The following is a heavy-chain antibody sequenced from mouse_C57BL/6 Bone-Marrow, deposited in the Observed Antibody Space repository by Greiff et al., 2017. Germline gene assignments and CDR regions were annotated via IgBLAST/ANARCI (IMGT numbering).Heavy chain of an antibody. CDR2: IYPGSGNT. J-gene: IGHJ1*03. V-gene: IGHV1-76*01. D-gene: IGHD2-4*01. CDR3: AIYYDYDGYFDV. CDR1: GYTFTDYY. Sequence: QVQLQQSGAELVRPGASVKLSCKASGYTFTDYYINWVKQRPGQGLEWIARIYPGSGNTYYNEKFKGKATLTAEKSSSTAYMQLSSLTSEDSAVYFCAIYYDYDGYFDVWGTGTTVTVSS.